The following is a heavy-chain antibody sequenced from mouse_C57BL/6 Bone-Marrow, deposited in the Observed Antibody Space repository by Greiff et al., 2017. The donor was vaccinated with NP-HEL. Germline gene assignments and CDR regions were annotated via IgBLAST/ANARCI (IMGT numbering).Heavy chain of an antibody. Sequence: VQLQESGAALVRPGNSVKMSCKASGYTFTNYWLGWAKQRPGHGLEWIGDIYPGGGYTNYNEKFKGKATLTADKSSSTAYMQFSSLTSEDSAIYYCSLLDYGSSSFAYWGQGTLVTVSA. CDR1: GYTFTNYW. D-gene: IGHD1-1*01. J-gene: IGHJ3*01. CDR3: SLLDYGSSSFAY. CDR2: IYPGGGYT. V-gene: IGHV1-63*01.